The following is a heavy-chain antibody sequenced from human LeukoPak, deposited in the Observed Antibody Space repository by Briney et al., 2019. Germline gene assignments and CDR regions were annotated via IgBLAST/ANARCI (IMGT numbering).Heavy chain of an antibody. V-gene: IGHV3-23*01. J-gene: IGHJ4*02. D-gene: IGHD6-13*01. CDR1: GFTFSSYA. CDR2: ISGSGGST. Sequence: QPGGSLRLSCAASGFTFSSYAMSWVRQAPGKGLEWVSAISGSGGSTYYADSVKGRFTISRDNSKNTLYLQMNSLRAEDTAVYYCAKAINIAAAGRGALDYWGQGTLVTVSS. CDR3: AKAINIAAAGRGALDY.